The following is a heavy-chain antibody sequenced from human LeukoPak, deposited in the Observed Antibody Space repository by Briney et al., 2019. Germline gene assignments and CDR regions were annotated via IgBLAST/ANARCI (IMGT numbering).Heavy chain of an antibody. D-gene: IGHD5/OR15-5a*01. J-gene: IGHJ5*01. CDR2: IWYDGSNK. CDR1: GFTFSSYG. CDR3: ARVEPSSVYASTEWFDP. Sequence: GGSLRLSCAASGFTFSSYGMHWVRQAPGKGLEWVAVIWYDGSNKYYADSVKGRFTISRDNSKNTLYLQMNNLRAEDTAVYYCARVEPSSVYASTEWFDPCGQGTLVTVYS. V-gene: IGHV3-33*01.